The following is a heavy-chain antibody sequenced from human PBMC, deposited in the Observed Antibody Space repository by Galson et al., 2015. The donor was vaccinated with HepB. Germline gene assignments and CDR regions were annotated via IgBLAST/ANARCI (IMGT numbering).Heavy chain of an antibody. CDR2: ISGSGTNT. J-gene: IGHJ3*02. Sequence: SLRLSCAASGFTFSSYAMSWVRQAPGKGLAWVSAISGSGTNTYYADSVKGRFTISRDNSKNTLNLQMNSLRAEDTAVYYCAKSSMLVVVIGSFNIWGQGAMVTVSS. V-gene: IGHV3-23*01. CDR1: GFTFSSYA. D-gene: IGHD3-22*01. CDR3: AKSSMLVVVIGSFNI.